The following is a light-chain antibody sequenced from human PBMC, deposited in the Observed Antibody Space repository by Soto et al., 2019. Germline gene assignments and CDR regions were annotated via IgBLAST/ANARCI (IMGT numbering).Light chain of an antibody. Sequence: EIVLTQSPGTLSLSPGGIATLSCSASQSVSSNNLAWYQQRPGQAPRVVIYGASTRATGIPERFSVSGSGTDFTLTISRLEPEDFAVYYCQQYGRSPFTFGPGNKVDIK. CDR2: GAS. CDR1: QSVSSNN. V-gene: IGKV3-20*01. CDR3: QQYGRSPFT. J-gene: IGKJ3*01.